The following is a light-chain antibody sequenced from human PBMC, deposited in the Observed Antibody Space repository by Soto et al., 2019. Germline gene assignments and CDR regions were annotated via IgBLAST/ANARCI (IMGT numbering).Light chain of an antibody. J-gene: IGLJ2*01. Sequence: QSVLTQPPSASGSPGQSVTISCTGTSSDVGGFNYVSWFQQHPGKAPKLLIYEVSKRPSGVPNRFSGSKSGNTASLTVSGLQDEDEASYFCSSYAGSNSVIFGEGTKLTVL. CDR2: EVS. CDR3: SSYAGSNSVI. V-gene: IGLV2-8*01. CDR1: SSDVGGFNY.